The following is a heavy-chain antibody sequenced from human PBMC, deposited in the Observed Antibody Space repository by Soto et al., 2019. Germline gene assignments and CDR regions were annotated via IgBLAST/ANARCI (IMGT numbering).Heavy chain of an antibody. CDR1: GFTFSSYA. V-gene: IGHV3-23*01. Sequence: GGSLRHCYAASGFTFSSYAMSWVRPAPGKGLEWVSAISGSGGSTYYADSVKGRFTISRDNSKNTLYLQMNSLRAEDTAVYYCAKQWLVPLGWFDPWGQGTLVTVSS. D-gene: IGHD6-19*01. J-gene: IGHJ5*02. CDR3: AKQWLVPLGWFDP. CDR2: ISGSGGST.